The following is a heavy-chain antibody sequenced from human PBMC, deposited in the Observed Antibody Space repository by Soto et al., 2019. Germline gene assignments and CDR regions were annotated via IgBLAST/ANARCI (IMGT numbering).Heavy chain of an antibody. CDR1: GVSISSYY. CDR2: IYYSGST. V-gene: IGHV4-59*01. CDR3: ASSNIAAAGFYYYGMDV. Sequence: PSETLSLTCTVSGVSISSYYWSWIRQPPGKGLEWIGYIYYSGSTNYNPSLKSRVTISVDTSKNQFSLKLSSVTAADTAVYYCASSNIAAAGFYYYGMDVWGRGTTVTVS. J-gene: IGHJ6*02. D-gene: IGHD6-13*01.